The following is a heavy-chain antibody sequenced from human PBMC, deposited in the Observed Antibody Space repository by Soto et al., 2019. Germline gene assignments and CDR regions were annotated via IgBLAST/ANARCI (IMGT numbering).Heavy chain of an antibody. CDR3: ARDTIAVAASFDI. CDR2: ISAYNGNT. Sequence: ASVKVSCKASGYIFTSYGITWVRQAPGQGLEWMGWISAYNGNTNYAQKLQGRVTMTTDTSTSTGYMELRSLRSDDTAVYYCARDTIAVAASFDIWVQGXMVTV. J-gene: IGHJ3*02. D-gene: IGHD6-19*01. CDR1: GYIFTSYG. V-gene: IGHV1-18*01.